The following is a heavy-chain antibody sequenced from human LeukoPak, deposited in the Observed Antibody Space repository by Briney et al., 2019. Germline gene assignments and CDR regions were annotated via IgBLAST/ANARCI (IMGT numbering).Heavy chain of an antibody. CDR3: ARESSSWTDY. CDR2: ISSSSSYI. V-gene: IGHV3-21*01. J-gene: IGHJ4*02. Sequence: PGGSLRLSCAASGFTFSSYSINWVRQAPGKGLEWVSSISSSSSYIYYADSVKGRFTISRDSAKNSLFLQMNSLRAEDTAVYYCARESSSWTDYWGQGTLVTVSS. CDR1: GFTFSSYS. D-gene: IGHD6-13*01.